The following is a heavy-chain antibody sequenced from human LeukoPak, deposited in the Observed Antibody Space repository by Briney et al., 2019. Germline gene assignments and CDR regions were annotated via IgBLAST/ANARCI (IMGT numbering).Heavy chain of an antibody. Sequence: SETLSLTCTVSGGSISRYYWSWIRQPPGKGLEWIGDIYHSGSTDYNPSLKSRVTISADTSKSQFSLKLTSVTAADTAVYYCARVKSDVVVYTHYYYGMDVCGQGTTVTVSS. CDR1: GGSISRYY. V-gene: IGHV4-59*01. D-gene: IGHD2-15*01. CDR3: ARVKSDVVVYTHYYYGMDV. CDR2: IYHSGST. J-gene: IGHJ6*02.